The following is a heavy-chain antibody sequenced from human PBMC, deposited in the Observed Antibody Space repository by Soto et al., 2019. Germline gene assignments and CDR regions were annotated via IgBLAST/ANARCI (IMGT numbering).Heavy chain of an antibody. CDR3: ARLRIAARPYYYYGMDV. D-gene: IGHD6-6*01. V-gene: IGHV1-2*02. Sequence: ASVKVSCKASGYTFTGYYMHWVRQAPGQGLERMGWINPNSGGTNYAQKFQGRVTMTRDTSISTAYMELSRLRSDDTAVYYCARLRIAARPYYYYGMDVWGQGTTVTVS. CDR2: INPNSGGT. CDR1: GYTFTGYY. J-gene: IGHJ6*02.